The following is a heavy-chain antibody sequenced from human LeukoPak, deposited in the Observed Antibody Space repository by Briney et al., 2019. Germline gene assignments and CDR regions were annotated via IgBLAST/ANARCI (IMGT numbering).Heavy chain of an antibody. J-gene: IGHJ4*02. D-gene: IGHD5-12*01. CDR3: ARRVATTTYYFDY. Sequence: GESLKISCKGSGYSYTSYWIGWVRQMPGKGLEWMGIIYPGDSDTRYSPSFQGQVTISADKSISTAYLQWSSLKASDTAMYYCARRVATTTYYFDYWGQGTLVTVSS. CDR2: IYPGDSDT. V-gene: IGHV5-51*01. CDR1: GYSYTSYW.